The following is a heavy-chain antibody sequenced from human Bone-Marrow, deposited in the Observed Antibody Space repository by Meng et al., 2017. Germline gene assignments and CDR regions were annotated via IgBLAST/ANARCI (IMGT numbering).Heavy chain of an antibody. V-gene: IGHV1-2*06. CDR1: GYNFPDYW. J-gene: IGHJ4*02. CDR3: ARDFDYYDSSGYYYDTGYFDY. CDR2: IDPKSGDT. Sequence: ASVKVSCKPSGYNFPDYWLHWVRRAPGQGLEWMGRIDPKSGDTHYAQRFQGRVTMTGDTSISTAYMELSGLRSDDTAVYYCARDFDYYDSSGYYYDTGYFDYWGQGTLVTVAS. D-gene: IGHD3-22*01.